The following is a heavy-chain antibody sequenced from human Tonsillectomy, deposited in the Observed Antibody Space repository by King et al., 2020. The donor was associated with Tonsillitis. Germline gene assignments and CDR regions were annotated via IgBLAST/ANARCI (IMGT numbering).Heavy chain of an antibody. J-gene: IGHJ5*02. Sequence: DVQLVESGGGLVQPGGSLRLSCAASGFTVSSNYMSWVRQAPGKGLEWVSVIYSGGSTYYADSVKGRFTISRHNSKNTLYLQMNSLRAEDTAVYYCARTLYCSSTSCPFPWFDPWGQGTLVTVSS. D-gene: IGHD2-2*01. V-gene: IGHV3-53*04. CDR2: IYSGGST. CDR3: ARTLYCSSTSCPFPWFDP. CDR1: GFTVSSNY.